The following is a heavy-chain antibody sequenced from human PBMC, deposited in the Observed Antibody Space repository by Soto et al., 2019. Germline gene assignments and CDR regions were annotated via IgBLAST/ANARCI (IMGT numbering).Heavy chain of an antibody. CDR2: INAYNGYT. CDR1: GYTFTNYG. V-gene: IGHV1-18*04. D-gene: IGHD4-17*01. CDR3: ARDGDEEANFDP. J-gene: IGHJ5*02. Sequence: GPEVKKPGASVKVSCKASGYTFTNYGISWVRQAPGQGLEWMGWINAYNGYTNYAQKFQGRVTMATDTSTNTAYMELRSLRSDDTAIYYCARDGDEEANFDPWGQGTLVTVSS.